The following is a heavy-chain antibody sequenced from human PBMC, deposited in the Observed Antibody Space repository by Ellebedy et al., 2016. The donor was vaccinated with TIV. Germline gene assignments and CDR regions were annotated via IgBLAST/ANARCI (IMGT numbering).Heavy chain of an antibody. J-gene: IGHJ4*02. V-gene: IGHV1-69*13. CDR2: IIPIFGTA. CDR1: GGTFSSYA. Sequence: SVKVSCXASGGTFSSYAISWVRQAPGQGLEWMGGIIPIFGTANYAQKFQGRVTITADESTSTAYMELSSLRSEDTAVYYCARELSGYQARGYFDYWGQGTLVTVSS. CDR3: ARELSGYQARGYFDY. D-gene: IGHD3-22*01.